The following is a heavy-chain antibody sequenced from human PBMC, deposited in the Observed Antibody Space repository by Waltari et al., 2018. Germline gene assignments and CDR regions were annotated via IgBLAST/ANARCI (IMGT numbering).Heavy chain of an antibody. CDR3: ARVDDSPFGVVMD. Sequence: QVQLQESGPGLVKPSETLSLTCTVSGGSISSYYWSWIRQPAGKGLEWIGRIYTSGSNNYNPSLKSRVTKTVDTSKNQFSLKLSSVTAADTAVDDCARVDDSPFGVVMDWGQGTLVTVSS. CDR1: GGSISSYY. D-gene: IGHD3-3*01. J-gene: IGHJ1*01. V-gene: IGHV4-4*07. CDR2: IYTSGSN.